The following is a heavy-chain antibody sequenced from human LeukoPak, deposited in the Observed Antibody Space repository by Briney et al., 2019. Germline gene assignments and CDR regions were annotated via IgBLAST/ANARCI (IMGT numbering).Heavy chain of an antibody. CDR3: TTRRATWGAFGDY. V-gene: IGHV3-15*01. CDR1: GFTFSNAW. CDR2: IKSKTDGGTT. Sequence: GGSLRLSCAASGFTFSNAWMSWVRQAPGKGLERVGRIKSKTDGGTTDYAAPVKGRFTISRDDSKNTLYLQMNSLKTEDTAVYYCTTRRATWGAFGDYWGQGTLVTVSS. D-gene: IGHD3-16*01. J-gene: IGHJ4*02.